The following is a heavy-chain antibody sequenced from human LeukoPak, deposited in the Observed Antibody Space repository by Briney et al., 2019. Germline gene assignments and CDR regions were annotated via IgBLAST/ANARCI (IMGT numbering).Heavy chain of an antibody. CDR2: IYYSGST. D-gene: IGHD3-9*01. Sequence: SETLSLTCTVSGGSISSYYWGWIRQPPGKGLEWIGSIYYSGSTYYNPSLKSRVTISVDTSKNQFSLKLSSVTAADTAVYYCARQQGRLRYFDWFAPNFDYWGQGTLVTVSS. CDR3: ARQQGRLRYFDWFAPNFDY. J-gene: IGHJ4*02. CDR1: GGSISSYY. V-gene: IGHV4-39*01.